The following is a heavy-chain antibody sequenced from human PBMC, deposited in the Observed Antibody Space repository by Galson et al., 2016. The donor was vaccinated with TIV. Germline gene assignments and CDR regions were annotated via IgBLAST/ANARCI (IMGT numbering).Heavy chain of an antibody. CDR3: ARINVGDYGSESYYNLGNFDS. J-gene: IGHJ4*02. Sequence: PALVKPPQTLTLTCTFSGFSLHTTGMCVSWIRQPPGKALEWLARIDWDDDKFYSTFLKTRLTISKDTSKNQVVLTMTNMDPVDTATYYCARINVGDYGSESYYNLGNFDSWGQGTLVTVSS. D-gene: IGHD3-10*01. V-gene: IGHV2-70*17. CDR2: IDWDDDK. CDR1: GFSLHTTGMC.